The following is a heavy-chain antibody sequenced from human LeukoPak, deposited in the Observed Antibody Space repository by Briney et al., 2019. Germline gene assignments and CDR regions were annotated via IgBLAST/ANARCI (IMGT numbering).Heavy chain of an antibody. D-gene: IGHD3-22*01. V-gene: IGHV3-66*01. CDR3: ARINLFGSGYYYVIDY. CDR1: GFTVSSNY. J-gene: IGHJ4*02. CDR2: IYSGGST. Sequence: GGSLRLSCAASGFTVSSNYMSWARQAPGKGLEWVSVIYSGGSTYYADSVKGRFTISRDNSKNTLYLQMNSLRAEDTAVYYCARINLFGSGYYYVIDYWGQGTLVTVSS.